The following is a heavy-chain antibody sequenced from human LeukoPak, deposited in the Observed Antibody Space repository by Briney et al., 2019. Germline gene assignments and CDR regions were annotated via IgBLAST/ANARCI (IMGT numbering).Heavy chain of an antibody. CDR1: GFTFTKSW. V-gene: IGHV3-7*01. J-gene: IGHJ5*02. Sequence: GGSLRLSCAASGFTFTKSWMSWFRQAPGKGLEWVGNVNEDGSQKNYVDSVKGRFTISRDNAKNSVYLQMNNLRVEEMAVYYCARGKGWIDPWGQGTLVTASS. CDR2: VNEDGSQK. CDR3: ARGKGWIDP.